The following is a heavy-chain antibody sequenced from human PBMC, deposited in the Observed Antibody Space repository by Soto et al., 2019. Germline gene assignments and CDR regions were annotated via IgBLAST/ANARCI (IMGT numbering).Heavy chain of an antibody. CDR2: IYYGGTT. CDR3: ASAYYYDSSGSYYPLPPPF. V-gene: IGHV4-59*08. Sequence: PSETLSLTCTVSGGSFSPNYWSWLRQPPGKGLEWVGYIYYGGTTSYNPSLKGRVAISLETSKNQFSLKLSSVTAADTAVYYCASAYYYDSSGSYYPLPPPFWGQGTLVTVSS. J-gene: IGHJ4*02. CDR1: GGSFSPNY. D-gene: IGHD3-22*01.